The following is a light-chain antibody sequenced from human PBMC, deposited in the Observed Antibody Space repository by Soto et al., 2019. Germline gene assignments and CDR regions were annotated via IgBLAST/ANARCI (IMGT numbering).Light chain of an antibody. CDR2: DVT. V-gene: IGLV2-14*03. Sequence: QSALTQPASVSGSPGQSITISCTGTSNDVGGYRYVSWYQHHPGKAPKLLIYDVTNRPSGVSNRFSASKSGNTASLTVSGLQAEDEADYYCSSYTTGNTFDVFGTGTKLTVL. J-gene: IGLJ1*01. CDR1: SNDVGGYRY. CDR3: SSYTTGNTFDV.